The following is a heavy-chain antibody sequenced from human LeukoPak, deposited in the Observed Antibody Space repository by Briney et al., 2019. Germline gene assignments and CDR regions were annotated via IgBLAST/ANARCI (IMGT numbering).Heavy chain of an antibody. D-gene: IGHD5-18*01. Sequence: ASVTVSFKASGYTFTVYYMHWVRQAPGQGGEWMGWIDPNSGGTNYAQKFQGRVTITRDTSISTAYMELSRLRSDDTAVYYCARDFGQDYSYYDYWGQGTLVTVSS. CDR2: IDPNSGGT. V-gene: IGHV1-2*02. J-gene: IGHJ4*02. CDR1: GYTFTVYY. CDR3: ARDFGQDYSYYDY.